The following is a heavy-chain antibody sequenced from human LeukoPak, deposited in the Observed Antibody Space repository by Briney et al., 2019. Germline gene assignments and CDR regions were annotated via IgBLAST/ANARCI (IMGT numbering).Heavy chain of an antibody. J-gene: IGHJ3*02. V-gene: IGHV3-23*01. Sequence: GGSLRLSCAASGFTLTISTISWVRDAPEGGLECVSPICGSGGSRYYTDSVKGRFTISRDNTKNTMYLQMNSLRGEDTAVYYCALNGREVPSGAFDIWGQGTMDTVSS. CDR3: ALNGREVPSGAFDI. CDR1: GFTLTIST. CDR2: ICGSGGSR. D-gene: IGHD3-16*02.